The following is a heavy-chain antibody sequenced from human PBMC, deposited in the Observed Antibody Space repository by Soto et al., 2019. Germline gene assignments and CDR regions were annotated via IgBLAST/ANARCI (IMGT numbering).Heavy chain of an antibody. CDR3: ARRNDGSDFNGMDV. J-gene: IGHJ6*02. V-gene: IGHV1-18*01. Sequence: ASVKVSCKASGYTFTNYGITWVRQAPGQGLEWMGWISAYSGNTDYAQKVQGRATMTTDTSTSTAYMELRSLRSDDTAVYYCARRNDGSDFNGMDVWGQGTTVTVSS. CDR1: GYTFTNYG. D-gene: IGHD3-10*01. CDR2: ISAYSGNT.